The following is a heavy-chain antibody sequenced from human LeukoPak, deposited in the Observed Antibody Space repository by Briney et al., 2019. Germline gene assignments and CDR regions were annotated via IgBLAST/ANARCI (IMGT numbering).Heavy chain of an antibody. V-gene: IGHV4-59*01. Sequence: PSETLSLTCTVSGGSISSYYWSWIRQPPGKRLEWIGYIYYSGSTNYSPSLKSRVTISVDTSKNQFSLKLSSVTAADTAVYYCASSLSPEDAFDIWGQGTMVTVSS. D-gene: IGHD1-14*01. CDR3: ASSLSPEDAFDI. CDR2: IYYSGST. J-gene: IGHJ3*02. CDR1: GGSISSYY.